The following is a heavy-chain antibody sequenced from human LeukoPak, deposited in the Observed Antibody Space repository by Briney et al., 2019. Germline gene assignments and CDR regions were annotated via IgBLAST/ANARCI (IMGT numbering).Heavy chain of an antibody. J-gene: IGHJ6*02. V-gene: IGHV3-23*01. CDR2: ISGSGGST. CDR3: AKDRQVTVISPARGMDV. CDR1: GFTFSSYA. D-gene: IGHD4-17*01. Sequence: GGSLRLSCAASGFTFSSYAMSWVRQAPGKGLEWVSAISGSGGSTYYADSVKGRFTISRDNSKNSLYLQMNSLRAEDTALYYCAKDRQVTVISPARGMDVWGQGTTVTVSS.